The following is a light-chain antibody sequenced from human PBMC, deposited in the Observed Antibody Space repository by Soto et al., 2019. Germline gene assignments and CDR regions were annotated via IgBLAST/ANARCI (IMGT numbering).Light chain of an antibody. Sequence: DIPMTQSPSTLSASVGDRVTITCRASQSISSWLAWYQQKPGKAPKLMIYDASSLESGGPSRFSGSGSGTEFTITISSLQPDDFATDYCQQNNSYSAYTFGQGTKLEIK. J-gene: IGKJ2*01. CDR2: DAS. CDR1: QSISSW. CDR3: QQNNSYSAYT. V-gene: IGKV1-5*01.